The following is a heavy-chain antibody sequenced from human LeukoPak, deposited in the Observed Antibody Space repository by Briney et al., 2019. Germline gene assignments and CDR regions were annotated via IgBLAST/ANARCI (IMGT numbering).Heavy chain of an antibody. CDR2: IKQDGGEK. Sequence: GGSLRLSCVASGFTFSSSWMSWVRRAPGKGLEWVANIKQDGGEKYYLDSVKGRFTVSRDNAKNSLYLQMSSLRAEDTAVYYCARVGARQILEYWGQGTLVTVSS. J-gene: IGHJ4*02. V-gene: IGHV3-7*01. D-gene: IGHD4-17*01. CDR3: ARVGARQILEY. CDR1: GFTFSSSW.